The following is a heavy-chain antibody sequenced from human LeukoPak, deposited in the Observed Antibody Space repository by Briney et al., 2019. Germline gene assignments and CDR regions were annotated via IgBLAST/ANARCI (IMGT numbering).Heavy chain of an antibody. CDR1: GFTFSSYW. J-gene: IGHJ4*02. CDR3: ARDLTLNIAGGYYFDY. Sequence: GGSLRLSCAASGFTFSSYWMSWVRQAPGKGLEWVANIKQDGSEKYYVDSVKGRFTTSRDNAKNSLYLQMNSLRAEDTAVYYCARDLTLNIAGGYYFDYWGQGTLVTVSS. D-gene: IGHD6-13*01. V-gene: IGHV3-7*03. CDR2: IKQDGSEK.